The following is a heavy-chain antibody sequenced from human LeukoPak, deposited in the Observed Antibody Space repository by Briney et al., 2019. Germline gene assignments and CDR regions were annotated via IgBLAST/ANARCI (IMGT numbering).Heavy chain of an antibody. D-gene: IGHD5-12*01. J-gene: IGHJ4*02. CDR3: ARGGSGYDADESDY. Sequence: ASVKVSCKVSGYTLTELSMHWVRQAPGKGLEWMGGFDPEDGETIYAQKFQGRVTMTRNTSISTAYMELSSLRSEDTAVYYCARGGSGYDADESDYWGQGTLVTVSS. V-gene: IGHV1-24*01. CDR2: FDPEDGET. CDR1: GYTLTELS.